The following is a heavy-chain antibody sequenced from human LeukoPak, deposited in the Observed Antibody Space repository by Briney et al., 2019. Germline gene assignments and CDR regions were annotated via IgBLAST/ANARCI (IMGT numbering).Heavy chain of an antibody. J-gene: IGHJ3*02. Sequence: GGSLRLSCAASGFTFSSYSMNWVRQAPGKGLEWVSYISSSSSTIYYADSVKGRFTISRDNAKNSLYLQMNSLRAEDTAVYYCAKVRTHRVVPDAFDIWGQGTMVTVSS. CDR3: AKVRTHRVVPDAFDI. V-gene: IGHV3-48*01. D-gene: IGHD3-3*01. CDR2: ISSSSSTI. CDR1: GFTFSSYS.